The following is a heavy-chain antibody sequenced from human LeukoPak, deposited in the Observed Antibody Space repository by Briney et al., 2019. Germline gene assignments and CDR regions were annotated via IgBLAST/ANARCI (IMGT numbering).Heavy chain of an antibody. J-gene: IGHJ4*02. CDR2: INPDSGGT. Sequence: ASVKVSCKASGYTFTGYYMHWVRQAPGQGPEWMGWINPDSGGTNYAQKFQGRVTMTRDTSISTAYMELSRLRSDDTAVYYCARESDIVVVPAAMDYWGQGTLVTVSS. V-gene: IGHV1-2*02. CDR3: ARESDIVVVPAAMDY. D-gene: IGHD2-2*01. CDR1: GYTFTGYY.